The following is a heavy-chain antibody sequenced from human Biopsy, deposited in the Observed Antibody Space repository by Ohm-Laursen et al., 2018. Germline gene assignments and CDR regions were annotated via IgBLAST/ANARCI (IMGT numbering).Heavy chain of an antibody. CDR1: AYSFGDHR. J-gene: IGHJ6*02. V-gene: IGHV1-2*02. Sequence: ASVKVSCKASAYSFGDHRIHWVRQAPGQGLEWMGWIDPKSGGTNYAQKFQGRVTMTRDTSTGTVYLELNSLIYEDTALYYCARDETGSSVFGPYYYGMDVWGQGTTVTVSS. CDR2: IDPKSGGT. D-gene: IGHD3-9*01. CDR3: ARDETGSSVFGPYYYGMDV.